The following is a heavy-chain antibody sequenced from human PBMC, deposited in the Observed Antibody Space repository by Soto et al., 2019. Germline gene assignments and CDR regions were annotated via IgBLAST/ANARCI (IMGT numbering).Heavy chain of an antibody. CDR1: GFTFSSYA. CDR3: AKTANGWFSAFDI. D-gene: IGHD6-19*01. V-gene: IGHV3-30-3*02. J-gene: IGHJ3*02. Sequence: PGGSLRLSCAASGFTFSSYAMHWVRQAPGKGLEWVSVISYNGSNKYYADSVKGRFTFSRDNSKNTLYLQMNSLRAEDTAVYYCAKTANGWFSAFDIWGQGTMVTVSS. CDR2: ISYNGSNK.